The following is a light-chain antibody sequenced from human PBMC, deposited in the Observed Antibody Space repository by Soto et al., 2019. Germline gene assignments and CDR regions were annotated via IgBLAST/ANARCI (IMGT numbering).Light chain of an antibody. V-gene: IGLV2-11*01. Sequence: QSALTQPHSVSGSPGQSVTISCTGTISDVGGYSYVSWYQQHPGKAPQLIIYDVTERPSGVPDRFSGSKSGNTASLTISGLQAEDEADYSCCSYTGSYSYVFGIGTKLTVL. J-gene: IGLJ1*01. CDR1: ISDVGGYSY. CDR3: CSYTGSYSYV. CDR2: DVT.